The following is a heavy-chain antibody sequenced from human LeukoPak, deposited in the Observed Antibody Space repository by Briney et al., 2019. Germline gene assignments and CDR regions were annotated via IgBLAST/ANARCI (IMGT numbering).Heavy chain of an antibody. D-gene: IGHD6-13*01. V-gene: IGHV5-51*01. Sequence: GEALKISCKGGGYSFTSYWIGWVRQMPGKGLEWMGIIYPGDSDTRYSPSFQGQVTISADKSISTAYLQWSSLKASDTAMYYCARPKYSSSWRDAFDIWGQGTMVTVSS. J-gene: IGHJ3*02. CDR1: GYSFTSYW. CDR2: IYPGDSDT. CDR3: ARPKYSSSWRDAFDI.